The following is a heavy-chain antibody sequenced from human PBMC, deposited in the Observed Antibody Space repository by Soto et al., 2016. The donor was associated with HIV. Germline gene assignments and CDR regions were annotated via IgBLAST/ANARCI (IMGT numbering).Heavy chain of an antibody. V-gene: IGHV3-66*01. CDR2: FHSGGST. J-gene: IGHJ4*02. CDR3: ERGGTYYENSGLAY. CDR1: GFIVSNYY. D-gene: IGHD3-22*01. Sequence: EVQLVESGGGLVQPGGSLGLSCAVSGFIVSNYYMSWVRQAPGKGLEWVSVFHSGGSTYYADSVKGRFTISRDTSRNTLSLQMSNLRAEDTAVYYCERGGTYYENSGLAYWGQGTLVTVSS.